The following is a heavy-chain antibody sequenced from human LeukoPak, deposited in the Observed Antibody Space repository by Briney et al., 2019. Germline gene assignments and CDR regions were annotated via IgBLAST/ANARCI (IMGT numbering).Heavy chain of an antibody. CDR2: INPNSGGT. J-gene: IGHJ6*03. CDR3: ASGVAAAVNYYCYYMDV. Sequence: VASVKVSCKASGYTFTGYYMHWVRQAPGQGLEWMGWINPNSGGTNYAQKFQGRVTMTRDTSISTAYMELSRLRSDDTAVYYCASGVAAAVNYYCYYMDVWGKGTTVTVSS. CDR1: GYTFTGYY. V-gene: IGHV1-2*02. D-gene: IGHD6-13*01.